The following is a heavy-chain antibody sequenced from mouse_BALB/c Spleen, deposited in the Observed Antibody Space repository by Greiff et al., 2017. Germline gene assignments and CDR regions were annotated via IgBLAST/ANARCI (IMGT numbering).Heavy chain of an antibody. CDR3: ARTIMDY. Sequence: EVQGVESGGGLVKPGGSLKLSCAASGFTFSSYAMSWVRQSPEKRLEWVAEISSGGSYTYYPDTVTGRFTISRDNAKNTLYLEMSSLRSEDTAMYYCARTIMDYWGQGTSVTVSS. J-gene: IGHJ4*01. CDR2: ISSGGSYT. CDR1: GFTFSSYA. V-gene: IGHV5-9-4*01.